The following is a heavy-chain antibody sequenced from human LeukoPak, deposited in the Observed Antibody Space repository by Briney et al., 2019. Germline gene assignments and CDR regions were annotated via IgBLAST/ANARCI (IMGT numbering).Heavy chain of an antibody. V-gene: IGHV3-11*01. Sequence: GGSLRLSCAGPGFTFSDYYMSWIRQAPGKGLEWVSYISSSGSTIYYADSVKGRFTISRDNAKNSLYLQMNSLRAKDTAVYYCATHSSDYGDYTLDYWGQGTLVTVSS. CDR1: GFTFSDYY. J-gene: IGHJ4*02. CDR3: ATHSSDYGDYTLDY. D-gene: IGHD4-17*01. CDR2: ISSSGSTI.